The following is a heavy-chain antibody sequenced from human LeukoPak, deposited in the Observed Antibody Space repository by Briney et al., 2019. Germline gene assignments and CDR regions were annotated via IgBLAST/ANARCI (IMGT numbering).Heavy chain of an antibody. CDR3: ARGGPLFWSGHPRYYYGMDV. V-gene: IGHV4-34*01. CDR1: GGSFSGYY. J-gene: IGHJ6*02. Sequence: SETLSLTCAVYGGSFSGYYWSWIRQPPGKGLEWIGEINHSGSTNYNPSLKSRVTISVDTSKNQFSLKLSSVTAADTAVYYCARGGPLFWSGHPRYYYGMDVWGQGTTVTVSS. D-gene: IGHD3-3*01. CDR2: INHSGST.